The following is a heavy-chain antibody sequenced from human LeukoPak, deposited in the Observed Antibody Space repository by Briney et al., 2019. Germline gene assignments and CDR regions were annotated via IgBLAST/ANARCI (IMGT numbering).Heavy chain of an antibody. J-gene: IGHJ4*02. Sequence: SETLSLTCAVYGGSFSGYYWSWIRQPPGKGLEWIGEINRSGSTNYNPSLKSRVTISVDTSKNQFSLELSSVTAADTAVYYCARETLPGIAAAGIDYWGQGTLVTVSS. CDR2: INRSGST. D-gene: IGHD6-13*01. CDR3: ARETLPGIAAAGIDY. CDR1: GGSFSGYY. V-gene: IGHV4-34*01.